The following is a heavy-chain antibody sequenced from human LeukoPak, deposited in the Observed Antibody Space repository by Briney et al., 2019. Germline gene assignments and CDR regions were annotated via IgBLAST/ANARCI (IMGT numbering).Heavy chain of an antibody. V-gene: IGHV4-4*08. CDR3: ARAPMPNYYYYYMDV. Sequence: PSETLSLTCTVSGGSISSYYWSWIRQPPRKGLEWIGRIYTSGSTNYNPSLKSRVTISVDTSKNQFSLKLSSVTAADTAVYYCARAPMPNYYYYYMDVWGKGTTVTVSS. D-gene: IGHD2-2*01. CDR1: GGSISSYY. J-gene: IGHJ6*03. CDR2: IYTSGST.